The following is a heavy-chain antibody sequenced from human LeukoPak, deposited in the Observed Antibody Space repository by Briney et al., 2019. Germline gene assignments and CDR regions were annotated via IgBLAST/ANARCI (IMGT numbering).Heavy chain of an antibody. Sequence: GGSLRLSCAASGFTFSDCMNWVRQAPGKGLEWISYIRIDSGNTNYADSVKGRFTISGDKAKNSLYLQMNSLRVADTAVYYCARDYKYAFDNWGQGTLVTVSS. V-gene: IGHV3-48*01. CDR1: GFTFSDC. CDR2: IRIDSGNT. J-gene: IGHJ4*02. CDR3: ARDYKYAFDN. D-gene: IGHD5-24*01.